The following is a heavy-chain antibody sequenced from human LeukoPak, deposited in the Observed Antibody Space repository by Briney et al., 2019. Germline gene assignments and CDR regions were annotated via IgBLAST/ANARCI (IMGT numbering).Heavy chain of an antibody. D-gene: IGHD3-22*01. J-gene: IGHJ4*02. Sequence: GGSLRLSCTASEFTVSRNYMLWVRQAPGKGLEWVSLIFSNGDTHYADSVKGRFTISRDNSKNTLYLQMNSLRAEDTAVYYCAKDREPTYYYDSSGYYLFDCGGEGTLVTASS. V-gene: IGHV3-53*01. CDR3: AKDREPTYYYDSSGYYLFDC. CDR1: EFTVSRNY. CDR2: IFSNGDT.